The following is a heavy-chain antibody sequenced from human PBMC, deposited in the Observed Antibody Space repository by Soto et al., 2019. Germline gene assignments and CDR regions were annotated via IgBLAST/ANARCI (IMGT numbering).Heavy chain of an antibody. J-gene: IGHJ5*02. V-gene: IGHV3-23*01. Sequence: EVQLLESGGGLVQPGGSLRLSCAASGFTFSSYAMSWVRQAPGKGLEWVSAISGSGGSTYYADSVKGRFTISRDNSKNTLYLQMNSLRAEDTAVYYCAKDGVTYYYGSGGYFPTINWFDPWGQGTLVTVSS. D-gene: IGHD3-10*01. CDR2: ISGSGGST. CDR3: AKDGVTYYYGSGGYFPTINWFDP. CDR1: GFTFSSYA.